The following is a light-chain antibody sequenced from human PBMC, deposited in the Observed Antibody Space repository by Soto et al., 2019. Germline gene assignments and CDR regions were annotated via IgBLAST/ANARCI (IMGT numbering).Light chain of an antibody. V-gene: IGKV3-20*01. CDR3: QQYGSSGT. J-gene: IGKJ1*01. Sequence: DIVLTQSPGTLSLSPGERATLSCRASQSVSNNYLAWYQQPPGPAPRLLIYGASNRATGLPDRFSGSGSGTDFTLTISRLEPEDFAVYYCQQYGSSGTFGQGTKVDI. CDR2: GAS. CDR1: QSVSNNY.